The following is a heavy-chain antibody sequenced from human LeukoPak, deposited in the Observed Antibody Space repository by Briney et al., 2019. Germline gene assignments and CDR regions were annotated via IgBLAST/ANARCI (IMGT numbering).Heavy chain of an antibody. CDR1: GFTFSSYS. Sequence: PGGSLRLSCAASGFTFSSYSMNWVRQAPGKGLEWVSSISSSSSYIYYADSVKGRFTISRDNAKNSLYLQMNSLRAEDTAVYYCARVGIATNYYYYYYMDVWGKGTTVTVSS. J-gene: IGHJ6*03. CDR2: ISSSSSYI. V-gene: IGHV3-21*01. D-gene: IGHD6-13*01. CDR3: ARVGIATNYYYYYYMDV.